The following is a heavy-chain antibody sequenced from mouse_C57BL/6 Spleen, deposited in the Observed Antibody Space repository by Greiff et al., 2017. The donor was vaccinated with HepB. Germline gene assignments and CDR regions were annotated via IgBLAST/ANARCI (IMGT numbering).Heavy chain of an antibody. CDR3: ARRRGMDGYYSYYFDY. J-gene: IGHJ2*01. CDR2: IYPRSGNT. D-gene: IGHD2-3*01. CDR1: GYTFPSYG. Sequence: QVQLQQSGAELARPGASVKLSCKASGYTFPSYGISWVKQRTGQGLEWIGEIYPRSGNTYYNEKFKGKATLTADKSSSTAYMELRSLTSEDSAVYFCARRRGMDGYYSYYFDYWGQGTTLTVSS. V-gene: IGHV1-81*01.